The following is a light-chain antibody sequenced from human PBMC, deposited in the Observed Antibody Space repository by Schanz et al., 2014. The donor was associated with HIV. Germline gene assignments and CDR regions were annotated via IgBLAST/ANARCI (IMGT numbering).Light chain of an antibody. V-gene: IGKV4-1*01. CDR3: QQYNNWPPWT. CDR1: QSVLYSSNNKNY. Sequence: DIVMTQSPDSLAVSLGERATINCKSSQSVLYSSNNKNYLAWYQQKPGQPPKLLIYWASTRESGVPDRFSGSGSGTDFTLTISRLEPEDFAVYYCQQYNNWPPWTFGQGTKVEIK. CDR2: WAS. J-gene: IGKJ1*01.